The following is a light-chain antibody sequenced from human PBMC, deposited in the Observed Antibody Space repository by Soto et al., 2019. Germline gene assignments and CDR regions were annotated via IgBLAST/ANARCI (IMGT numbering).Light chain of an antibody. CDR1: QSISSY. J-gene: IGKJ4*01. V-gene: IGKV1-33*01. Sequence: DIKMTQSPSSLSAYVGDRVTITCRASQSISSYLNWYQQKPGKAPKLLIYDASNLETGVPSRFSGSGSGTDFTFTISSLQPEDIATYYCQQYDNLLTFGGGTNVDI. CDR2: DAS. CDR3: QQYDNLLT.